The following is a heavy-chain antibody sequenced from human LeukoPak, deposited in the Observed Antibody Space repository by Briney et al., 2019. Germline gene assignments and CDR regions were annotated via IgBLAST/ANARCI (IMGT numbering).Heavy chain of an antibody. J-gene: IGHJ4*02. V-gene: IGHV1-69*05. Sequence: SVKVSCKASGGTFTSYAISWVRQAPGHGLKWMGGIIPIFGTANYAQKFQVRVTITTDESTSTAYMELSSLRSEDTAVYYCAMYSSGWTNFDYWGQGTLVTVSS. D-gene: IGHD6-19*01. CDR3: AMYSSGWTNFDY. CDR2: IIPIFGTA. CDR1: GGTFTSYA.